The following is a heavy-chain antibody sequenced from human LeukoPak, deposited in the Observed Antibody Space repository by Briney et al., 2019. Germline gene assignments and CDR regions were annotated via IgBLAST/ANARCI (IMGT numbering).Heavy chain of an antibody. V-gene: IGHV1-18*01. J-gene: IGHJ3*02. CDR3: ASSTDVAGRAFDI. Sequence: GASVKVSCKASGYTFTSYGISWVRQAPGQGLEWMGWISAYNGNTNYAQKLQGRVTITTDESTSTAYMELSSLRSEDTAVYYCASSTDVAGRAFDIWGQGTMVTVSS. CDR2: ISAYNGNT. CDR1: GYTFTSYG. D-gene: IGHD5-12*01.